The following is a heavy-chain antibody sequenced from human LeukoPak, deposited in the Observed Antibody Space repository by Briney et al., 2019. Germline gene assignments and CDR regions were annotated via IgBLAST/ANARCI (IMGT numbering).Heavy chain of an antibody. J-gene: IGHJ4*02. CDR3: ARVSRDGYNLPDY. Sequence: GGSLRLSCAASGFTFSDYYMSWIRQAPGKGLDWVSYISSSGSTIYYADSVKGRFTISSDNAKNSLYLQMDSLRAEDTAVYYCARVSRDGYNLPDYWGQGTLVTVSS. V-gene: IGHV3-11*01. D-gene: IGHD5-24*01. CDR1: GFTFSDYY. CDR2: ISSSGSTI.